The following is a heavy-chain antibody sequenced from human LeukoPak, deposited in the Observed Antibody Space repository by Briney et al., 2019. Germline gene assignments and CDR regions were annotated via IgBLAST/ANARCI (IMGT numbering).Heavy chain of an antibody. CDR1: GGSFSGYY. D-gene: IGHD1-26*01. J-gene: IGHJ4*02. CDR2: INHSGST. Sequence: SETLSLTCAVYGGSFSGYYWSWIRQPPGKGLEWIGEINHSGSTNYNPSLKSRVTISVDTSKNQFSLKLSSVTAADTAVYYCARSGGPEVSLDYWGQGTLVTVSS. V-gene: IGHV4-34*01. CDR3: ARSGGPEVSLDY.